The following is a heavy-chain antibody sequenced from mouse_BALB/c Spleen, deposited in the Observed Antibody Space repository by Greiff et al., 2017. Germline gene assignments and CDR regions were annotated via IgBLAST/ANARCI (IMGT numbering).Heavy chain of an antibody. J-gene: IGHJ4*01. CDR2: ISDGGSYT. CDR3: ARDRVVTGPYYAMDY. V-gene: IGHV5-4*02. Sequence: DVKLVESGGGLVKPGGSLKLSCAASGFTFSDYYMYWVRQTPEKRLEWVATISDGGSYTYYPDSVKGRFTISRDNAKNNLYLQMSSLKSEDTAMYYCARDRVVTGPYYAMDYWGQGTSVTVSS. D-gene: IGHD2-2*01. CDR1: GFTFSDYY.